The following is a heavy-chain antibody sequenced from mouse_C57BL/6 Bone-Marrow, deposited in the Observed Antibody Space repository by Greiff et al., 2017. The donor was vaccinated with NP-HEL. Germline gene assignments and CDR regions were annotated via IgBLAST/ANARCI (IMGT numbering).Heavy chain of an antibody. J-gene: IGHJ2*01. CDR3: ARWVVARPLFDY. CDR2: IYPGSGST. D-gene: IGHD1-1*01. CDR1: GYTFTSYW. Sequence: QVQLQQPGAELVKPGASVKMSCKASGYTFTSYWITWVKQRPGQGLEWIGDIYPGSGSTNYNEKFKSQATLTVDTSSSTAYMKLRSLTSEDSAVYYCARWVVARPLFDYWGKSTTLTVSS. V-gene: IGHV1-55*01.